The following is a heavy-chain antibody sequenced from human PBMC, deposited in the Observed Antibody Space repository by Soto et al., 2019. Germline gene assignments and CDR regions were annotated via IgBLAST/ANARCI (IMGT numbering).Heavy chain of an antibody. CDR3: ARGIVVVVAATDFDY. J-gene: IGHJ4*02. V-gene: IGHV1-3*01. CDR1: GYTFTSYA. Sequence: QVQLVQSGAEVKKPGASVKVSCKASGYTFTSYAMHWVRQAPGQRLEWMGWINAGNGNTKYSQKFQGRVTITRDTSASTAYMELSSLRSEDTAVYYCARGIVVVVAATDFDYWGQGTLVTVSS. D-gene: IGHD2-15*01. CDR2: INAGNGNT.